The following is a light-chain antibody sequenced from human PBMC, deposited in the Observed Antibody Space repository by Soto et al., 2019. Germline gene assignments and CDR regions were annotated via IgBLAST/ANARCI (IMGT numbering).Light chain of an antibody. CDR3: ASWDDSLSGFD. Sequence: QSVLTQPPSESGTPGQRVTISCSGSSSNIGSNTVSWYQQLPGAATKLLIYSNDQWPSGVPDRFSGYKSGTSASLAISGLQSADEADYSCASWDDSLSGFDFGTGTQATVX. CDR1: SSNIGSNT. V-gene: IGLV1-44*01. J-gene: IGLJ1*01. CDR2: SND.